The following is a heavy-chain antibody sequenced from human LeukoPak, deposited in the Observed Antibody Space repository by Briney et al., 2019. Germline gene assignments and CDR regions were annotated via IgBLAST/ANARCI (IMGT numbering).Heavy chain of an antibody. V-gene: IGHV1-8*03. CDR1: GYTFTGYY. CDR3: ARSGRRDHYFDY. CDR2: MNPNSGNT. D-gene: IGHD1-1*01. J-gene: IGHJ4*02. Sequence: ASVKVSCKASGYTFTGYYMHWVRQAPGQGLEWMGWMNPNSGNTGYAQKFQGRVTITRNTSISTAYMELSSLRSEDTAVYYCARSGRRDHYFDYWGQGTLVTVSS.